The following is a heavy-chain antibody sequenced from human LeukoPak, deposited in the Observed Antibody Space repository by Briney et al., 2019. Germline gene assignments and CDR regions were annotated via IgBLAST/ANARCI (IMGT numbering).Heavy chain of an antibody. Sequence: GGSLRLSCAVSGFTLGSYWMHWVRQAPGQGLAWVSRVNTDGSSTTYAESVKGRFTISKDNAKNTLYLQMNGLRAEDTAVYYCARDFSSGTRWELLRGGAFDIWGQGTMVTVSS. J-gene: IGHJ3*02. D-gene: IGHD1-26*01. V-gene: IGHV3-74*01. CDR3: ARDFSSGTRWELLRGGAFDI. CDR1: GFTLGSYW. CDR2: VNTDGSST.